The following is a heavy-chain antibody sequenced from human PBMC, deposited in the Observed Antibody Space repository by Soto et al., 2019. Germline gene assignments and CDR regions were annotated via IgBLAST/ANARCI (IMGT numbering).Heavy chain of an antibody. CDR2: ISYIGAT. CDR1: DVSMNNNNYY. V-gene: IGHV4-39*02. J-gene: IGHJ3*02. Sequence: QLQLQESGPGLVRPSETLSLTCTVSDVSMNNNNYYWGWLRHPPGKGLERVGSISYIGATYYNPSLMNLIPLCIDASHFSVGLRSVNAADTAVYYCARLKPLSGNSGCHYGWTFDIWGQGTRVTVSS. CDR3: ARLKPLSGNSGCHYGWTFDI. D-gene: IGHD5-12*01.